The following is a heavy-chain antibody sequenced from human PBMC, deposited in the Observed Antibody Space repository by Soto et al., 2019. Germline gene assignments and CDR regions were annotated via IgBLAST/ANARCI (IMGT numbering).Heavy chain of an antibody. Sequence: GASVKVSCKASGYSFSSYGISWVRRAPGQGLEWMGWISPYNGHRQFVQRFQGRVTMTTDTSTSTAYMEISGLTFEDTAFYYCAVSLYGVVLHYYYRMDVWGPGTSVTVSS. V-gene: IGHV1-18*01. CDR1: GYSFSSYG. J-gene: IGHJ6*02. D-gene: IGHD3-3*01. CDR3: AVSLYGVVLHYYYRMDV. CDR2: ISPYNGHR.